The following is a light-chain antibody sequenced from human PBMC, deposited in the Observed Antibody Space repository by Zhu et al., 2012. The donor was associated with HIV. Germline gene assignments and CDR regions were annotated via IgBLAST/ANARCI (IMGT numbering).Light chain of an antibody. CDR2: GAS. Sequence: DIVLTQSPGTLSLSPGEGATLSCRASQSISSNYLAWFQQKPGQAPRLLIYGASRRATGIPDRFSGSGSGTDFTLSISKLEAEDFAVYYCQQYGGSPFTFGPGTKVDVK. CDR3: QQYGGSPFT. V-gene: IGKV3-20*01. J-gene: IGKJ3*01. CDR1: QSISSNY.